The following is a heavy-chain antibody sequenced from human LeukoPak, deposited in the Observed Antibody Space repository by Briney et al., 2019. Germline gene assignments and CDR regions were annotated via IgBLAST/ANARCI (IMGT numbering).Heavy chain of an antibody. D-gene: IGHD5-12*01. Sequence: PGGSLRLSCAASGFTVSSNYMSWVRQAPGKGLEWVSVIYSGGSTYYADSVKGRFTIPRDNSKNTLYLQMNSLRAEDTAVYYCARLYSGYDSFDYWGQGTLVTVSS. CDR2: IYSGGST. CDR3: ARLYSGYDSFDY. CDR1: GFTVSSNY. V-gene: IGHV3-53*01. J-gene: IGHJ4*02.